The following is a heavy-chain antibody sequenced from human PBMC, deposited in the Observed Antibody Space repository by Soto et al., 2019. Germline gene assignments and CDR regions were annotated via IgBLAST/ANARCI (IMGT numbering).Heavy chain of an antibody. CDR1: GGSLSDSS. Sequence: QVQLQQWGAGLLKPSETLSLRCAVYGGSLSDSSWTWIRQPPGKGLEWIGEINHGGITKYNPSLKSRVTISVNTSRKQPSLTLTSVTAADTAVYHCARGGKDSGYFFDYWGRGALVTVSS. V-gene: IGHV4-34*01. CDR2: INHGGIT. J-gene: IGHJ4*02. D-gene: IGHD5-12*01. CDR3: ARGGKDSGYFFDY.